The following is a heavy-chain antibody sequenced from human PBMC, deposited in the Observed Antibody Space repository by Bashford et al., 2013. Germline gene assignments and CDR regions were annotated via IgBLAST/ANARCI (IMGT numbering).Heavy chain of an antibody. V-gene: IGHV1-2*02. D-gene: IGHD2-8*02. CDR2: ITPNSGAT. Sequence: ASVKVSCKASGYTFSDYYIHWMRQAPGQGLEWMGWITPNSGATRYVQKFQGRVTMTSDTSINTAYMELSSLTSDDTAVYFCARDTAGNAFHIWGQGTMVTVSS. J-gene: IGHJ3*02. CDR3: ARDTAGNAFHI. CDR1: GYTFSDYY.